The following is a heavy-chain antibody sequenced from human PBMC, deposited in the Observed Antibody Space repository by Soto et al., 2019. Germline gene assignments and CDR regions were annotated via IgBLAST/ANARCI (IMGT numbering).Heavy chain of an antibody. CDR1: GGSFSGYY. CDR2: INHSGST. V-gene: IGHV4-34*01. CDR3: ARGDQYYDILTQNWFDP. D-gene: IGHD3-9*01. Sequence: PSETLSLTCAVYGGSFSGYYWSWIRQPPGKGLEWIGEINHSGSTNYNPSLKSRVTISVDTSKNQFSLKLSSVTAADTAVYYCARGDQYYDILTQNWFDPWGRGTLVTVSS. J-gene: IGHJ5*02.